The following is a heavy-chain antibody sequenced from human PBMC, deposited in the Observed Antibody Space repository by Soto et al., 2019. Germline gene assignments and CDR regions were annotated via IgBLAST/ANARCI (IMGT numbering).Heavy chain of an antibody. CDR3: ARENWSALDY. V-gene: IGHV1-3*05. Sequence: QVQVVQSGAEEKKPGASVKVSCKASGYTFTPYPIHWVRQAPGQRLEWMGWINADNGNIAYSQNLQDRLTTTTDTSASTVDMELSSLRSKDTAVYYCARENWSALDYWGQGTLVTVSS. CDR2: INADNGNI. J-gene: IGHJ4*02. D-gene: IGHD3-3*01. CDR1: GYTFTPYP.